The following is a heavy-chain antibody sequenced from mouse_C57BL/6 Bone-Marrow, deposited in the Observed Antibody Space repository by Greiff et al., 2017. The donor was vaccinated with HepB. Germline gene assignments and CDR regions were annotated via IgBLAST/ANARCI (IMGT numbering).Heavy chain of an antibody. D-gene: IGHD1-1*01. CDR2: INPYNGDT. CDR3: SRSYYAFAY. Sequence: VQLQQSGPELVKPGDSVKISCKASGYSFTGYFLNWVMQSHGKSLEWIGRINPYNGDTFYNQKFKGKATLTVDKSSSTAHMELRSLTSEDSAVYYCSRSYYAFAYWGQGTLVTVSA. CDR1: GYSFTGYF. J-gene: IGHJ3*01. V-gene: IGHV1-20*01.